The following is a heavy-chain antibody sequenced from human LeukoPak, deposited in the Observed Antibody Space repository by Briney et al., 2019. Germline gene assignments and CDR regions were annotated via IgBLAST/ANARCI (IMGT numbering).Heavy chain of an antibody. CDR3: ARGGMVRGVNPIDP. CDR1: GGSISSYY. V-gene: IGHV4-4*07. D-gene: IGHD3-10*01. Sequence: PSETLSLTCSVSGGSISSYYWSWIRQPAGKALEWIGRIYVTGSTTYNPSLESRVTMSLDTSKNHFSLKLRSVTAADTAVYYCARGGMVRGVNPIDPWGQGTLVTVSS. J-gene: IGHJ5*02. CDR2: IYVTGST.